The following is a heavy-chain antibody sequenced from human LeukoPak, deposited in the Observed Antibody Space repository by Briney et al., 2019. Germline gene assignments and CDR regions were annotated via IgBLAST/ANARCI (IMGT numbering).Heavy chain of an antibody. V-gene: IGHV1-18*01. Sequence: ASVKVSCKASGYTFTSYGISWVRQAPGQGLEWMGWISAYNGNTNYAQKLQGRATMTTDTSTSTAYMELRSLRSDDTAVYYCASVGYSSGWYLYYFDYWGQGTLVTVSS. CDR1: GYTFTSYG. J-gene: IGHJ4*02. CDR2: ISAYNGNT. D-gene: IGHD6-19*01. CDR3: ASVGYSSGWYLYYFDY.